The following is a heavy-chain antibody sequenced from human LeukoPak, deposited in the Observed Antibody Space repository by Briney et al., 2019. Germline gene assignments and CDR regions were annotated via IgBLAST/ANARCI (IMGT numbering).Heavy chain of an antibody. CDR3: AREPYCGGDCYSVAFDI. CDR1: AFTFSNYG. Sequence: GGSLRLSCAASAFTFSNYGMSWVRQAPGKGLEWVASISHNGDGAYYPDSVKGRFTISRDNSKNTLYLQMNSLRAEDTAVYYCAREPYCGGDCYSVAFDIWGQGTMVTVSS. V-gene: IGHV3-23*01. D-gene: IGHD2-21*02. J-gene: IGHJ3*02. CDR2: ISHNGDGA.